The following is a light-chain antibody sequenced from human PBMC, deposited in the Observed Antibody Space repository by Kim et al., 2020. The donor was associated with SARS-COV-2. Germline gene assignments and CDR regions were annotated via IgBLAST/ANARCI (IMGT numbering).Light chain of an antibody. CDR3: QQRSKWPLT. V-gene: IGKV3-11*01. CDR2: DAS. Sequence: EIVLTQSPATLSLSPGERATLSCRASQSVDSYLAWYQQKPGQAPRLLISDASNRATGFPARFSGSGSGTDFTLTISSLEPEDFAIYYCQQRSKWPLTFGQGTKLEI. CDR1: QSVDSY. J-gene: IGKJ2*01.